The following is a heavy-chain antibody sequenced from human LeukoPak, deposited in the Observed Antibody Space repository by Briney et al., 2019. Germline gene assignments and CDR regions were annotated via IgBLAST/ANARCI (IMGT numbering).Heavy chain of an antibody. D-gene: IGHD3-16*01. CDR1: GYSISSGYY. CDR2: IYHSGST. J-gene: IGHJ4*02. Sequence: SETLSLTCTVSGYSISSGYYWGWIRQPPGKGLEWIGSIYHSGSTYYNPSLKSRVTISVDTSKDQFSLKLSSVTAADTAVYYCARRRVGGGAQGFDYWGQGTLVTVSS. V-gene: IGHV4-38-2*02. CDR3: ARRRVGGGAQGFDY.